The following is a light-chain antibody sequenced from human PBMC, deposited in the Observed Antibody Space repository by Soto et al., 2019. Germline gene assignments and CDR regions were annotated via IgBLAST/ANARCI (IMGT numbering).Light chain of an antibody. CDR2: GAS. CDR3: QQYGRSPWT. Sequence: DIVLTQPAGTLSLSPGERATLSCRASQSVRSTYLGWYQHKRGQAPRLLIYGASNRATGIADRFSGSGSGTDFTLTISRLEPEDFAVYYCQQYGRSPWTFGQGTKVDIK. CDR1: QSVRSTY. J-gene: IGKJ1*01. V-gene: IGKV3-20*01.